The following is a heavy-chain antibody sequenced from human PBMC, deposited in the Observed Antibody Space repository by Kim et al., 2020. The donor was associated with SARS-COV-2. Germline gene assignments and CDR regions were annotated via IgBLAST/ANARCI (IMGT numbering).Heavy chain of an antibody. Sequence: ASVKVSCKVSGYTLTELSMHWVRQAPGKGLEWMGGFDPEDGETIYAQKFQGRVTMTEDTSTDTAYMELSSLRSEDTAVYYCATVSGSYSRGRYFDLWGRGTLVTVSS. CDR3: ATVSGSYSRGRYFDL. J-gene: IGHJ2*01. CDR2: FDPEDGET. D-gene: IGHD1-26*01. V-gene: IGHV1-24*01. CDR1: GYTLTELS.